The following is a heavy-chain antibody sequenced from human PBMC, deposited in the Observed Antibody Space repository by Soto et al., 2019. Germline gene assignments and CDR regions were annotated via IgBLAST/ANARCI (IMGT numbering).Heavy chain of an antibody. CDR2: IYYSGST. CDR3: ARGTDPYYYGSGSPHFDY. V-gene: IGHV4-30-4*01. Sequence: SETLSLTCTVSGGSISSGDYYWSWIRQPPGKGLEWIGYIYYSGSTYYNPSLKSRVTISVDTSENQFSLKLSSVTAADTAVYYCARGTDPYYYGSGSPHFDYWGQGTLVTVSS. J-gene: IGHJ4*02. CDR1: GGSISSGDYY. D-gene: IGHD3-10*01.